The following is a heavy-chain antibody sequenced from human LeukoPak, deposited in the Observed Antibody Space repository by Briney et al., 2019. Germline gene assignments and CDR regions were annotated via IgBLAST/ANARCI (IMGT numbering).Heavy chain of an antibody. D-gene: IGHD6-13*01. J-gene: IGHJ4*02. CDR3: ARGHSSSWFYFDN. Sequence: XWXXLXQXXXXXXXXXPYFTYPRPPSYTPSLNSRFTISIPPSINQFSLRLRSVTAADTAVYYCARGHSSSWFYFDNWGQGSLVTVSS. CDR1: X. CDR2: FTYPRPP. V-gene: IGHV4-59*01.